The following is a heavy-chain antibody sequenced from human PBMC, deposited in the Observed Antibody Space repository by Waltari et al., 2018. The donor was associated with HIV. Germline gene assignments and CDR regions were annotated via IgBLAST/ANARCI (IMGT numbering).Heavy chain of an antibody. CDR1: GVSVSRTRAA. CDR2: TYYRSKLYS. J-gene: IGHJ5*02. V-gene: IGHV6-1*01. D-gene: IGHD3-3*01. CDR3: ARGWNSDFRSGLEGGKFDP. Sequence: QVQLQPSGPRLLTPSQTLSLTFTISGVSVSRTRAAWNWIRQSPRRGLEWLGRTYYRSKLYSDYAVSVKSRLTITPDTSDNRFSLQLSSVTPEDTAVYYCARGWNSDFRSGLEGGKFDPWVQGNLVTVSS.